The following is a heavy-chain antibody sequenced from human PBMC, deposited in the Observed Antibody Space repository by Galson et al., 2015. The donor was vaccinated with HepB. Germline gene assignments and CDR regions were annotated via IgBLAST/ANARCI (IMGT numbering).Heavy chain of an antibody. D-gene: IGHD2-2*02. J-gene: IGHJ6*02. CDR3: ARDYGGPDCSSPSCYNDYCYYGMDV. CDR1: GFIFSTYS. Sequence: SLRLSCAGSGFIFSTYSMNWVRQAPGKGLGWVSYISSRSRTIYYADSVKGRFAISRDNAKNSLYLQMNSLRDEDTAVYYCARDYGGPDCSSPSCYNDYCYYGMDVWGQGTTVTVSS. V-gene: IGHV3-48*02. CDR2: ISSRSRTI.